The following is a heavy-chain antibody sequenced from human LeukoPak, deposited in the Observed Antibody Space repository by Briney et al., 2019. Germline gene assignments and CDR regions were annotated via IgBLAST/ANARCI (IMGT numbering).Heavy chain of an antibody. CDR3: AKEGYSRGYYSYYYMDV. D-gene: IGHD6-13*01. J-gene: IGHJ6*03. CDR2: ISSSGSII. CDR1: GFTFSSYE. Sequence: GGSLRLSCAASGFTFSSYEMNWVRQAPGKGLEFISYISSSGSIIYYADSVKGRFTISRDNAKNSLYLQMNSLRAEDTAVYYCAKEGYSRGYYSYYYMDVWGKGTTVTVSS. V-gene: IGHV3-48*03.